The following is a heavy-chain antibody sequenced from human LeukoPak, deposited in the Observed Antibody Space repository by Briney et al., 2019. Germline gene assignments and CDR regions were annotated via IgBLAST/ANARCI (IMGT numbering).Heavy chain of an antibody. CDR3: ARDPAPYSSSWDVWIDP. V-gene: IGHV1-18*01. CDR1: GYTFTSYG. Sequence: ASVKVSCKASGYTFTSYGISWVRQAPGQGLEWMGWISAYNGNTNYAQKLQGRVTMTTDTSTSTAYMELRSLRSDDTAVYYCARDPAPYSSSWDVWIDPWGQGTLVTVSS. J-gene: IGHJ5*02. D-gene: IGHD6-13*01. CDR2: ISAYNGNT.